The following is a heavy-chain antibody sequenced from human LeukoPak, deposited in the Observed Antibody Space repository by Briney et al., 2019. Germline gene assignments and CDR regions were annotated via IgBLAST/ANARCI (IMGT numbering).Heavy chain of an antibody. Sequence: SETLSLTCTVSGGSISSYYWSWTRQPPGKGLEWIGYIYYSGSTNYNPSLKSRVTISVDTSKNQFSLKLSSVTAADTAVYYCARGPHYYDSSGYYYPFDYWGQGTLVTVSS. V-gene: IGHV4-59*01. D-gene: IGHD3-22*01. J-gene: IGHJ4*02. CDR3: ARGPHYYDSSGYYYPFDY. CDR1: GGSISSYY. CDR2: IYYSGST.